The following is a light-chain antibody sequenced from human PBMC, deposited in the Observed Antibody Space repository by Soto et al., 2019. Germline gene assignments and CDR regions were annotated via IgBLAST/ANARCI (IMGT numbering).Light chain of an antibody. CDR1: SSDVGNYNL. V-gene: IGLV2-23*01. Sequence: QSALTQPASVSGSAGQSITISCTGTSSDVGNYNLVSWYLHHPGKAPKLLIYEDTKRPSGVSNRFSGSRSGNTASLTASGLQAEDETDYYCCSYAGSSTYVFGTGTKLTVL. J-gene: IGLJ1*01. CDR2: EDT. CDR3: CSYAGSSTYV.